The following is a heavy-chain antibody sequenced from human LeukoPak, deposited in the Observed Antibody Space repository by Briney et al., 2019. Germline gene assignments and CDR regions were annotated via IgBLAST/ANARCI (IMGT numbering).Heavy chain of an antibody. CDR1: GFTFSSYA. Sequence: GRSLRLSCAASGFTFSSYAMHWVRQAPGKGLEWVAVISYDGSNKYYADSVKGRFTISRDNSKNTLYLQMNSLRAEDTAVYYCARHPDTAMDTDPFDYWGQGTLVTVSS. D-gene: IGHD5-18*01. CDR2: ISYDGSNK. V-gene: IGHV3-30-3*01. J-gene: IGHJ4*02. CDR3: ARHPDTAMDTDPFDY.